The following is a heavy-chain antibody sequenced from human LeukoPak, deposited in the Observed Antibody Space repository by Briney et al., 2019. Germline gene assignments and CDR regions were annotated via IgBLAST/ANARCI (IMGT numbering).Heavy chain of an antibody. Sequence: SETLSLTCTVSGYSISSGYYWAWIRQPPGKGLEWIGSIYHSGSTYYNPSLKSRVTISVDTSKNQFSLKLSSVTAADTAVYYCARGLDYYDSSGYYYDWGQGTLVTVSS. J-gene: IGHJ4*02. CDR3: ARGLDYYDSSGYYYD. V-gene: IGHV4-38-2*02. D-gene: IGHD3-22*01. CDR1: GYSISSGYY. CDR2: IYHSGST.